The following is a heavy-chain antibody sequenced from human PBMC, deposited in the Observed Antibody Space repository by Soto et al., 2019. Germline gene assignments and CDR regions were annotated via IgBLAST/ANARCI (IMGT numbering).Heavy chain of an antibody. J-gene: IGHJ6*03. CDR1: GGSISSYY. D-gene: IGHD2-15*01. V-gene: IGHV4-59*01. Sequence: SETLSLTCTVSGGSISSYYWSWIRQPPGKGLEWIGYIYYSGSTNYNPSLKSRVTISVDTSKNQFSLKLSSVTAADTAVYYCARDRFCSGGSCGPNYYYYYMDVWGKGTTVTVSS. CDR3: ARDRFCSGGSCGPNYYYYYMDV. CDR2: IYYSGST.